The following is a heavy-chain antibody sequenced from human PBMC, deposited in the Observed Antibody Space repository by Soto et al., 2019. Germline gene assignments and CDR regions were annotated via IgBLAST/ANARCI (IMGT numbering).Heavy chain of an antibody. D-gene: IGHD3-3*01. V-gene: IGHV3-64D*08. J-gene: IGHJ4*02. CDR1: GFTFSSYA. Sequence: PGGSLRLSCSASGFTFSSYAMHWVRQAPGKGLEYVSAISSNGGSTYYADSVKGRFTISRDNSKNTLYLQMSSLRAEDTAVYYCVKDRYDFWSGYYTGIQLDYWGQGTLVTVSS. CDR3: VKDRYDFWSGYYTGIQLDY. CDR2: ISSNGGST.